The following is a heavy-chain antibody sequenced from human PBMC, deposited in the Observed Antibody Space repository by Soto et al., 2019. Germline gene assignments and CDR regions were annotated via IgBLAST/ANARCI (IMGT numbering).Heavy chain of an antibody. D-gene: IGHD2-15*01. CDR3: AKNMKDCSGGSCYNY. J-gene: IGHJ4*02. CDR1: GGTFSSYT. Sequence: QVQLVQSGAEVKKPGSSVKVSCKASGGTFSSYTFTWVRQAPGQGLEWMGGIIPIFAIANYAQKFQGRVAITADESTSTIYMELSSLRSDDTAVYYCAKNMKDCSGGSCYNYWGQGTLVTVSS. V-gene: IGHV1-69*12. CDR2: IIPIFAIA.